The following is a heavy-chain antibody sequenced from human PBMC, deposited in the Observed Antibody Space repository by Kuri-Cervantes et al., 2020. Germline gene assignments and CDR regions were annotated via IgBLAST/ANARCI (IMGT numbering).Heavy chain of an antibody. CDR1: GGSISSYY. D-gene: IGHD3-10*01. CDR2: IYYSGST. Sequence: GSLRLSCTVSGGSISSYYWSWIRQPPGKGLEWIGSIYYSGSTYYNPSLKSRVTISVDTSKNQFSLKLSSVTAADTAVYYCARLLRGVINWFDPWGQGTLVTVSS. V-gene: IGHV4-59*05. J-gene: IGHJ5*02. CDR3: ARLLRGVINWFDP.